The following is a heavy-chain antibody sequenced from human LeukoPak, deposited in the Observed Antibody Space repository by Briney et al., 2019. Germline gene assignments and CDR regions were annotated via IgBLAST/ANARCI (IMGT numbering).Heavy chain of an antibody. J-gene: IGHJ3*02. V-gene: IGHV4-34*01. D-gene: IGHD2-15*01. Sequence: NPSETLSLTCAVYGGSFSGYYWSWIRQPPGKGLEWIGEINHSGSTNYNPSLKSRVTISVDTSKNQFSLKLSSVTAADTAEYYCARTRPDSPDAFDIWGQGTMVTVSS. CDR3: ARTRPDSPDAFDI. CDR2: INHSGST. CDR1: GGSFSGYY.